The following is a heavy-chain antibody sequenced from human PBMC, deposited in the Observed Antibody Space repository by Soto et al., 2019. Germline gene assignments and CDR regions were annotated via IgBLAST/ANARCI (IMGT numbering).Heavy chain of an antibody. CDR3: ARDLGVPAPRIAVAGNRIPGPYYYYGMDV. CDR2: INPSGGST. D-gene: IGHD6-19*01. Sequence: GSVKVSCKASGYTFTSYYMHWVRQAPGQGLEWMGIINPSGGSTSYAQKFQGRVTMTRDTSTSTVYMELSSLRSEDTAVYYCARDLGVPAPRIAVAGNRIPGPYYYYGMDVWGQGTTVTVSS. V-gene: IGHV1-46*01. CDR1: GYTFTSYY. J-gene: IGHJ6*02.